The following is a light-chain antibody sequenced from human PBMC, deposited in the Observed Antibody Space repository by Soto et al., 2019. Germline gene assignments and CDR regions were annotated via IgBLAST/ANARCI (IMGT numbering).Light chain of an antibody. CDR1: NIGSKS. CDR2: YDT. CDR3: QVWDSSSDHRGV. Sequence: SYELTQPPSVSVAPGKTARITCGGKNIGSKSVHWYQQKPGQAPVLVIYYDTDRPSGIPERFSGSNSGNTATLTISRVEAGDEADYYCQVWDSSSDHRGVFGGGTKLTVL. V-gene: IGLV3-21*04. J-gene: IGLJ2*01.